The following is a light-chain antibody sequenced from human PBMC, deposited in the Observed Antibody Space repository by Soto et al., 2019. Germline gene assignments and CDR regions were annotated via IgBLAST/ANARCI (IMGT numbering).Light chain of an antibody. CDR2: DAS. CDR1: QSISSW. J-gene: IGKJ2*01. Sequence: DIQMTQSPSTLSASVGDRVTITCRASQSISSWLAWYQQKPGKVPKLRIYDASSLESGVPSRFSGSVSGTEFTLTISSLQPDDFATYYCQQYNSYPYTFGQGTKLEIK. V-gene: IGKV1-5*01. CDR3: QQYNSYPYT.